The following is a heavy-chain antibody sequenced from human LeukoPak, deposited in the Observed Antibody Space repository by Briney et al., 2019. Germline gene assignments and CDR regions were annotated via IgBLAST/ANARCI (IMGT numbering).Heavy chain of an antibody. D-gene: IGHD4-17*01. J-gene: IGHJ4*02. CDR1: GFTFSSYA. CDR3: AKGVHFYGDYGHFDY. CDR2: ISGSGGST. V-gene: IGHV3-23*01. Sequence: GGSLRLSCAASGFTFSSYAMSWVRQAPGKGLEWVSAISGSGGSTHYADSVKGRFTISRDNSKNTLYLQMNSLRAEDTAVYYCAKGVHFYGDYGHFDYWGQGTLVTVSS.